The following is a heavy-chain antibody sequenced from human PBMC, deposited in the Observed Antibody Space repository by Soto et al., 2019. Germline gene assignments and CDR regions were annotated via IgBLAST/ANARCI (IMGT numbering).Heavy chain of an antibody. CDR1: GGTFSSYT. CDR2: IIPILGIA. J-gene: IGHJ4*02. D-gene: IGHD6-13*01. V-gene: IGHV1-69*04. Sequence: ASVKVSCKASGGTFSSYTISWVRQAPGQGLEWMGRIIPILGIANYAQKFQGRVTITADKSTSTAYMELSSLRSEDTAVYYCAREVIVIAAAGTGLDYWGQGTLVTVSS. CDR3: AREVIVIAAAGTGLDY.